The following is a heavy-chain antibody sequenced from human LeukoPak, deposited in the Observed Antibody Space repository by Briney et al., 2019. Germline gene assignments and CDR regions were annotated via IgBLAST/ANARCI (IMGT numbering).Heavy chain of an antibody. D-gene: IGHD3-3*01. Sequence: ASVKVSCKASGYTFTTYYMHWVRQAPGQGLEWMGWINPNSGGTNYVQKFQGRVTMTRETSISTAYMELSRLRSDDTAVYYCARGITIFGVVTENWFDPWGQGTLVTVSS. V-gene: IGHV1-2*02. CDR2: INPNSGGT. J-gene: IGHJ5*02. CDR1: GYTFTTYY. CDR3: ARGITIFGVVTENWFDP.